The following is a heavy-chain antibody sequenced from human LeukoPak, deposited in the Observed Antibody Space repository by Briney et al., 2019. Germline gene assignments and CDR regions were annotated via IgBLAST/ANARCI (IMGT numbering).Heavy chain of an antibody. Sequence: PGGSLRLSCTSSEITFSSHWMSWVRQAPGKGLEWVANIKQDGSEKYYVDSLKGRFTISRDNAKNSLYLQMNSLRAEDTAVYYCATSQTTSGRYGNAFDIWGQGTMVTVSS. CDR2: IKQDGSEK. CDR1: EITFSSHW. CDR3: ATSQTTSGRYGNAFDI. J-gene: IGHJ3*02. V-gene: IGHV3-7*01. D-gene: IGHD6-19*01.